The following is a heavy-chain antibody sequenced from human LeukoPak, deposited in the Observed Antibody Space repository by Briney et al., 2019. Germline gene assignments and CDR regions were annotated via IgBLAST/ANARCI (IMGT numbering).Heavy chain of an antibody. Sequence: SETLSLTCTVSGGSISSYYWSWIRQPPGKGLEWIGYIYYSGSTNNNPSLKSRVTISVDTSKNQFSLKMSSVTAADTAVYYCSRGKITRVGGVISSQHGGQGTLVTVSS. J-gene: IGHJ1*01. V-gene: IGHV4-59*01. CDR2: IYYSGST. CDR3: SRGKITRVGGVISSQH. CDR1: GGSISSYY. D-gene: IGHD3-10*01.